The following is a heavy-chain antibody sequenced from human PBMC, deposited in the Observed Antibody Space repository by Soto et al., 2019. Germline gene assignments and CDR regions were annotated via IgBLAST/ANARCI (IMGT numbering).Heavy chain of an antibody. CDR1: GFTFNNYA. D-gene: IGHD2-15*01. CDR3: TKLRSLERRGWQSEVDY. Sequence: EVQLLESGGDLIQPGGSLRLSCAASGFTFNNYAMNWVRQAPGKGLVWVASITGPGDRTYYADSVKGRFTISKDISKNHLYLQLDSLRVEDTATYYCTKLRSLERRGWQSEVDYWGQGTLVTVSS. J-gene: IGHJ4*02. V-gene: IGHV3-23*01. CDR2: ITGPGDRT.